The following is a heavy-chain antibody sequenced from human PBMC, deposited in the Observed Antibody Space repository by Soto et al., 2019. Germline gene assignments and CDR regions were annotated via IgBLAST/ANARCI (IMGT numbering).Heavy chain of an antibody. CDR2: ISGSGGST. CDR1: GFTFSSYA. CDR3: GGHPGIAVAGTSVFDY. J-gene: IGHJ4*02. Sequence: GGSLRLSCAASGFTFSSYAMSWVRQAPGKGLEWVSAISGSGGSTYYADSVKGRFTISRDNSKNTLYLQMNSLRAEDTAVYYGGGHPGIAVAGTSVFDYWGQGTLVTVSS. D-gene: IGHD6-19*01. V-gene: IGHV3-23*01.